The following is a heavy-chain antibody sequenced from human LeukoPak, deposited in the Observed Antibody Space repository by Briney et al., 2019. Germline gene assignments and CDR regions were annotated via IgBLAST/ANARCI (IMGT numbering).Heavy chain of an antibody. D-gene: IGHD3-10*01. CDR2: VTANSDNI. Sequence: GGSLRLSCVGSGFAFSSYYLSWVRQIPGKGLEWLSVVTANSDNIYYADSVKGRFTISRDNSKDTLYLQMNGLRAEDSALYYCANLQKGNYKANFWGQGTLVTVSS. CDR1: GFAFSSYY. CDR3: ANLQKGNYKANF. J-gene: IGHJ4*02. V-gene: IGHV3-23*01.